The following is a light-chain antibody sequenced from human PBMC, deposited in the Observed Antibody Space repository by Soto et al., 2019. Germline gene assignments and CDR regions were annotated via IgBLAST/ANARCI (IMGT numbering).Light chain of an antibody. CDR1: QSISSW. CDR3: QQSYSTPIT. Sequence: DIQMTQSPSTLSASVGDRVTITCRASQSISSWLAWYQQKPGKAPKLLIYDASSLGSGVPSRFSGSGSGTEFTLTISSLQPEDFATYYCQQSYSTPITFGQGTRLEIK. CDR2: DAS. V-gene: IGKV1-5*01. J-gene: IGKJ5*01.